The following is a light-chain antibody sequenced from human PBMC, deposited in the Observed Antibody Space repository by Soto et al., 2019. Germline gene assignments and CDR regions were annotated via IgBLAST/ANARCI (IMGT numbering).Light chain of an antibody. CDR1: QSVSSSY. V-gene: IGKV3-20*01. CDR2: GAS. CDR3: QQYGSSPPRYT. J-gene: IGKJ2*01. Sequence: EIALTQSPGTLSLSPGERATLSCRASQSVSSSYLAWYQQKPGQAPRLLIYGASSRATGIPDRFSGSGSGTDFTLTISRLEPEDFGVYYCQQYGSSPPRYTFGQGTKLEIK.